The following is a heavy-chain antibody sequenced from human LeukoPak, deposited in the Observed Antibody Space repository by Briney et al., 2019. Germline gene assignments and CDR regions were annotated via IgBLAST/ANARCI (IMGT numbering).Heavy chain of an antibody. CDR2: IYYSGRT. CDR1: GGSISSSRYY. D-gene: IGHD3-22*01. Sequence: SETLSLTCTVSGGSISSSRYYWGWIRQPPGKGLEWIGNIYYSGRTYYNPSLKSRVTISVDTSKNQFSLKLSSVTATDTAVYYCARQHYYDTSGYYSYWGQGTLVTVSS. V-gene: IGHV4-39*01. CDR3: ARQHYYDTSGYYSY. J-gene: IGHJ4*02.